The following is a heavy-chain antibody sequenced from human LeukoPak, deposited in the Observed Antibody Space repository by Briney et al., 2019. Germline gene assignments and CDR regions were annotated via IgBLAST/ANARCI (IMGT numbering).Heavy chain of an antibody. CDR2: ISGSGGST. J-gene: IGHJ4*02. D-gene: IGHD6-13*01. Sequence: QPGGSLRLSCAASGFTFSSYAMSWVRQAPGKGLEWVSGISGSGGSTYYADSVKGRFTISRDNSKNTLYLQMNSLRAEDTAVYYCAKGGSYSSSWYVDYWGQGTLVTVSS. CDR3: AKGGSYSSSWYVDY. CDR1: GFTFSSYA. V-gene: IGHV3-23*01.